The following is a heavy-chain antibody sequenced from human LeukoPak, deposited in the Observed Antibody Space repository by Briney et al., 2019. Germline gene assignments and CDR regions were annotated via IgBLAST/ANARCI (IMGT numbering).Heavy chain of an antibody. CDR3: ARDDCSGGSCYFSY. CDR2: IYTSGST. CDR1: GGSISSYY. J-gene: IGHJ4*02. V-gene: IGHV4-4*07. Sequence: SETLSLTCTVSGGSISSYYWSWIRQPAGKGLEWIGRIYTSGSTNYNPSLKSRVTMSVDTSKNQFSLKLSSVTAADTAVYYCARDDCSGGSCYFSYWGQGTLVTVSS. D-gene: IGHD2-15*01.